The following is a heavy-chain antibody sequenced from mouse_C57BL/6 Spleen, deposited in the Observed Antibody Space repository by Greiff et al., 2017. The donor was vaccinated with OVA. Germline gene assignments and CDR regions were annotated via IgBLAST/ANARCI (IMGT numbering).Heavy chain of an antibody. Sequence: QVQLQQSDAELVKPGASVKISCKVSGYTFTDHTIHWMKQRPEQGLEWIGYIYPRGGSTKYNEKFKGTATLTADKSSSTAYMQLNSLTSEDSAGYFCARDYGSSYPRYGYFDVWGTGTTVTVSS. J-gene: IGHJ1*03. V-gene: IGHV1-78*01. CDR1: GYTFTDHT. D-gene: IGHD1-1*01. CDR2: IYPRGGST. CDR3: ARDYGSSYPRYGYFDV.